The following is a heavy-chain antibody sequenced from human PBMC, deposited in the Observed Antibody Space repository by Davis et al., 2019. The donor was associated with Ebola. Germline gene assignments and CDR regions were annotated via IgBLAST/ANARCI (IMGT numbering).Heavy chain of an antibody. CDR2: INHSGST. CDR1: GGSISSGGYY. J-gene: IGHJ2*01. V-gene: IGHV4-34*01. Sequence: PSETLSLTCAVSGGSISSGGYYWSWIRQPPGKGLEWIGEINHSGSTNYNPSLKSRVTISVDTSKNQFSLKLSSVTAADTAVYYCARGKAAVAGTCWYFDLWGRGTLVTVSS. CDR3: ARGKAAVAGTCWYFDL. D-gene: IGHD6-19*01.